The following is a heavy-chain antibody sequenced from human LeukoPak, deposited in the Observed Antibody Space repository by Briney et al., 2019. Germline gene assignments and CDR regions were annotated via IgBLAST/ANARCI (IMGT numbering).Heavy chain of an antibody. Sequence: GGSLRLSCEASGFTFSSYEMNWVRQAPGKGLEWVSYISSSGKTIYYADSTKGRFTVSRDNAKNALYLQMNSLRAEDTAVYYCATTSIAAAVPGCFDYWGQGTLVTVFS. CDR3: ATTSIAAAVPGCFDY. D-gene: IGHD6-13*01. CDR2: ISSSGKTI. CDR1: GFTFSSYE. V-gene: IGHV3-48*03. J-gene: IGHJ4*02.